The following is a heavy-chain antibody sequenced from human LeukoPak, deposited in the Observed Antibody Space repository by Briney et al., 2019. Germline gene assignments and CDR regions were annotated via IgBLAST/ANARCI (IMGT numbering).Heavy chain of an antibody. Sequence: GGSLRLSCAASGVTFSSYEMNWVRQAPGKGLEWVSYISSSGSTIYYADSVNGRFTISRDNAKNSLYLQMNSLRAEDTAVYYCAELGITMIGGVWGKGTTVTISS. J-gene: IGHJ6*04. V-gene: IGHV3-48*03. CDR1: GVTFSSYE. D-gene: IGHD3-10*02. CDR2: ISSSGSTI. CDR3: AELGITMIGGV.